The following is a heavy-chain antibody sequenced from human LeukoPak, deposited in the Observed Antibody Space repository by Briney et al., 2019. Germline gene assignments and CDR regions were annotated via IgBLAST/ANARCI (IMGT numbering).Heavy chain of an antibody. J-gene: IGHJ6*03. D-gene: IGHD6-13*01. V-gene: IGHV1-69*05. CDR3: ASGSKLVIYYYYYMDV. Sequence: ASVKVSCKASGGTFSSYAISWVRQAPGQGLEWMGGIIPIFGTANYAQKFQGRVTITTDESTSTAYMELSSLRSEDTAVYYCASGSKLVIYYYYYMDVWGKGTTVTVSS. CDR2: IIPIFGTA. CDR1: GGTFSSYA.